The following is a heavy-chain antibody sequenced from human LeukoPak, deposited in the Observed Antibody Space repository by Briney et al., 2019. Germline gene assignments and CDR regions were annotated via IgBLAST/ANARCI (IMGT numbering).Heavy chain of an antibody. Sequence: SETLSLTCTVSGGSISSYYWSWIRQPPGRGLEWIGYIYYSGSTNYNPSLKSRVTISVDTSKNQFSLKLSSVTAADTAVYYCARDLCSSTSCYGWYAFDIWGQGTMVTVSS. V-gene: IGHV4-59*01. CDR3: ARDLCSSTSCYGWYAFDI. D-gene: IGHD2-2*01. CDR2: IYYSGST. J-gene: IGHJ3*02. CDR1: GGSISSYY.